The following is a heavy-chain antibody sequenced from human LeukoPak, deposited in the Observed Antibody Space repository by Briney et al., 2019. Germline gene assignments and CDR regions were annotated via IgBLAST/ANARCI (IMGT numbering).Heavy chain of an antibody. CDR3: ARGLTTVVTRFDY. Sequence: GGSLRLSCAASGFTFYKYPMNWVRQAPGKGLEWISTLSYSGDAHYADSVKGRFTISRDDSKNTLYLQMNSLRAEDTAVYYCARGLTTVVTRFDYWGQGTLVTVSS. V-gene: IGHV3-23*01. CDR2: LSYSGDA. CDR1: GFTFYKYP. J-gene: IGHJ4*02. D-gene: IGHD4-23*01.